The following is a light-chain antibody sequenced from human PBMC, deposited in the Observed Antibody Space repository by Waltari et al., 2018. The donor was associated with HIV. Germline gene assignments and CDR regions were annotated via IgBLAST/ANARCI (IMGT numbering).Light chain of an antibody. CDR2: DVS. CDR1: SREVGGYDH. CDR3: NSYKATRTWV. J-gene: IGLJ3*02. Sequence: QSALTQPASLSASPGPSITIPCTGTSREVGGYDHVSWYQQHPGKAPKLLIYDVSNRPSGVSNRFSGSKSGNTASLTISGLQAEDEADYYCNSYKATRTWVFGGGTKLTVL. V-gene: IGLV2-14*03.